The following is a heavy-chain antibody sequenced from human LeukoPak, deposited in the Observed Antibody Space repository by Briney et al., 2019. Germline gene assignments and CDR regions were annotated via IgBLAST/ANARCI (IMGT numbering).Heavy chain of an antibody. J-gene: IGHJ3*02. CDR3: ARDRGTLDAFDI. CDR2: IWYDGSNK. Sequence: GGSLRLSCAASGFTFSSYGMHWVRQAPGKGLEWVAVIWYDGSNKYYADSVKGRFTISRDNVKNSLYLQMNSLRAEDTAVYYCARDRGTLDAFDIWGQGTMVTVSS. CDR1: GFTFSSYG. V-gene: IGHV3-33*01.